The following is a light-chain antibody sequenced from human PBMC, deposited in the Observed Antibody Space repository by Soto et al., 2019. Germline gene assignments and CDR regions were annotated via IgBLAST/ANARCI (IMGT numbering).Light chain of an antibody. CDR2: EVG. J-gene: IGLJ3*02. CDR3: ISYTSSSTWV. CDR1: SSDVGGYNY. V-gene: IGLV2-14*01. Sequence: QSVLTQPASVSGSPGQSITISCTGTSSDVGGYNYVSWYQQHPGKAPKLMIYEVGNRPSGVSDRFSGSRSGNTASLTISGLQAEDESDYYCISYTSSSTWVFGGGTKVTVL.